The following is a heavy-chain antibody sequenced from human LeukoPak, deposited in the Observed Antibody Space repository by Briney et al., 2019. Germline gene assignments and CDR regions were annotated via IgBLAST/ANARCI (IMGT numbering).Heavy chain of an antibody. Sequence: PGGSLRLSCAPSVFTFSSCWMHWVRQAPGKGLVWVARINSDGSRTRYAHSVKGRFTLSRENAKNTLFLQMSSLRVEDTAVYYCARVTSLTGTIFDSWGQGTLVTVSS. D-gene: IGHD1-7*01. CDR2: INSDGSRT. CDR1: VFTFSSCW. J-gene: IGHJ4*02. CDR3: ARVTSLTGTIFDS. V-gene: IGHV3-74*01.